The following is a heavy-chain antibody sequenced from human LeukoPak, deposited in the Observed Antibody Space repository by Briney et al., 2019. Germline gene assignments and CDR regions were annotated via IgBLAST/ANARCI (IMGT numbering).Heavy chain of an antibody. CDR3: AREAKVGGALQY. V-gene: IGHV3-74*01. CDR1: GFTFSDYW. CDR2: INTDGTFT. J-gene: IGHJ4*02. D-gene: IGHD1-26*01. Sequence: PGGSLGLSCETSGFTFSDYWMHWVRQAPGKGLEWVSRINTDGTFTRYPDSVQGRFTISRDTAKNTLLLQMNSLRAEDTAVYYCAREAKVGGALQYWGQGTLVTVSS.